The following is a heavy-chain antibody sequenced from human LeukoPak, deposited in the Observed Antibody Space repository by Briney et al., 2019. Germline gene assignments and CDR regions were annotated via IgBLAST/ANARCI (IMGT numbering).Heavy chain of an antibody. J-gene: IGHJ5*02. D-gene: IGHD3-3*01. V-gene: IGHV4-34*01. CDR1: GGSFSGYY. CDR3: ARGSLFPSWFDP. CDR2: INHSGST. Sequence: SETLSLTCAVYGGSFSGYYWSWIRQPPGKGLEWIGEINHSGSTNYNPSLKSRVTISVDTSKNQFSLKLSSVTAADTAVYYCARGSLFPSWFDPWGQGTLVTVSS.